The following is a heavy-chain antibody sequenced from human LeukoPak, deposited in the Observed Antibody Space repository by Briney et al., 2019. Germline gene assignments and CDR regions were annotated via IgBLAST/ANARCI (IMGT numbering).Heavy chain of an antibody. D-gene: IGHD6-13*01. CDR1: GGSISSSSYY. Sequence: SETLSLTCTVSGGSISSSSYYWGWIRQPPGKGLEWIGSIYYSGSTYYNPSLKSRVTISVGTSKNQFSLKLSSVTAADTAVYYCARAVIAAAGTQWFDPWGQGTLVTVSS. J-gene: IGHJ5*02. CDR2: IYYSGST. CDR3: ARAVIAAAGTQWFDP. V-gene: IGHV4-39*07.